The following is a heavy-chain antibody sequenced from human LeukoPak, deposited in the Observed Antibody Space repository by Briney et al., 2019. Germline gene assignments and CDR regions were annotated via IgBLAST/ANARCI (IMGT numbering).Heavy chain of an antibody. CDR1: GGSFSGYY. V-gene: IGHV4-34*01. CDR2: INHSGST. Sequence: SETLSLTCAVYGGSFSGYYWSWIRQPPGKGLEWIGEINHSGSTNYNPSLKSRVTISVDTSKNQFSLKLSSVTAADTAVYYCARGPSSSPFDYWGQGTLATVSS. CDR3: ARGPSSSPFDY. J-gene: IGHJ4*02. D-gene: IGHD6-6*01.